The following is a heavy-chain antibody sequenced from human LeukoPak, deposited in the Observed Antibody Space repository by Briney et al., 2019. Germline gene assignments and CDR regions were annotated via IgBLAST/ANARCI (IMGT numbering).Heavy chain of an antibody. J-gene: IGHJ4*02. CDR2: INPNSGGT. V-gene: IGHV1-2*02. CDR3: ARGDYRSGYYYDDY. CDR1: GYTFTGYY. Sequence: GASVKVSCKASGYTFTGYYMHWVRQAPGQGLEWMGWINPNSGGTVYAREFQGRVAMTRDTSISTAYMELSRLKSDDTAVYYCARGDYRSGYYYDDYWGQGTLLTVSS. D-gene: IGHD3-22*01.